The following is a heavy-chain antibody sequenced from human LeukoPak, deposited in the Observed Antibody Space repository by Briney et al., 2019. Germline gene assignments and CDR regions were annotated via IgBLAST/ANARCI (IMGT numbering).Heavy chain of an antibody. CDR2: ISGSGGST. CDR3: AKDPIWGYSYGYDAFDI. D-gene: IGHD5-18*01. CDR1: GLTFSSYA. J-gene: IGHJ3*02. V-gene: IGHV3-23*01. Sequence: GGSLRLSCAASGLTFSSYAMSWVRQAPGKGLEWVSAISGSGGSTYYADSVKGRFTISRDNSKNTLYLQINSLRAEDTAVYYCAKDPIWGYSYGYDAFDIWGQGTMVTVSS.